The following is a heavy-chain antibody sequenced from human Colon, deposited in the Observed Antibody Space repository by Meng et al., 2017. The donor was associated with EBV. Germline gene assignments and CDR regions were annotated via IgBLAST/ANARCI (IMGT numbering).Heavy chain of an antibody. CDR3: ARVVTALWGYYFDY. CDR2: IYHSGST. J-gene: IGHJ4*02. Sequence: VRLQAAGPVLVKPSGTWCLTGAVSGGSISSSNWWSWVRQPSGKGLEWIGDIYHSGSTNYNPSLKSRVTISVDKSKNQFSLKLSSVTAADTAVYYCARVVTALWGYYFDYWGQGTLVTVSS. V-gene: IGHV4-4*02. D-gene: IGHD2-21*02. CDR1: GGSISSSNW.